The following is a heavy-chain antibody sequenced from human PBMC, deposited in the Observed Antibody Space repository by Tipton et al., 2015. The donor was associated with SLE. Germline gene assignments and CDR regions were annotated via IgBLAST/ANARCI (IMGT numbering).Heavy chain of an antibody. CDR1: GFSFSSYA. D-gene: IGHD6-19*01. J-gene: IGHJ4*02. V-gene: IGHV3-23*01. Sequence: SLRLSCAASGFSFSSYAMTWVRQVPGKGLEWVSSISGSGDITYYADSVKGRFTISRDNAKNSLYLQMNSLRAEDTAVYYCARVSSGWFCDYWGQGTLVTVSS. CDR3: ARVSSGWFCDY. CDR2: ISGSGDIT.